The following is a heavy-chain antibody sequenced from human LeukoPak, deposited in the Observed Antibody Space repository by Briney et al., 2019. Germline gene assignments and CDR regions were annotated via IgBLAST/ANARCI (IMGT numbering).Heavy chain of an antibody. Sequence: PSETLSLTCADYGGSFSGYYWSWIRQPPGKGLEWIGEINHSGSTNYNPSLKSRVTISVDTSKNQFSLKLSSVTAADTAVYYCARSSKEATIDYWGQGTLVTVSS. D-gene: IGHD5-12*01. CDR3: ARSSKEATIDY. V-gene: IGHV4-34*01. J-gene: IGHJ4*02. CDR1: GGSFSGYY. CDR2: INHSGST.